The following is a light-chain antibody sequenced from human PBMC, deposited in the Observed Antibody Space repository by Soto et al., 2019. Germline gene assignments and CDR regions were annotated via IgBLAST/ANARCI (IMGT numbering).Light chain of an antibody. Sequence: DIQMTQSPSNLSASVGDRVTITCRASQNINDWLAWYQQKPGKAPNLLIYDASTLESGVPSRFSGSGSGTEFTLTISSLQPADFATYYCQQYDTFSRFTFGPGTKVDLK. J-gene: IGKJ3*01. CDR1: QNINDW. V-gene: IGKV1-5*01. CDR2: DAS. CDR3: QQYDTFSRFT.